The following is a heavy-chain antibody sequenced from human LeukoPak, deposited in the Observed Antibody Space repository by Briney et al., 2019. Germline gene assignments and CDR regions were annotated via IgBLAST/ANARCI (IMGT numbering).Heavy chain of an antibody. CDR3: ARVRRGIAVANSDY. Sequence: ASVTVSCTASVYTFTVYYMHWVRQAPGQGLEWMGWINPNSGGTNYAQKFQGRVTMTRDTSISTAYMELSRLRSDDTAVYYCARVRRGIAVANSDYWGQGTLVTVSS. CDR1: VYTFTVYY. V-gene: IGHV1-2*02. J-gene: IGHJ4*02. CDR2: INPNSGGT. D-gene: IGHD6-19*01.